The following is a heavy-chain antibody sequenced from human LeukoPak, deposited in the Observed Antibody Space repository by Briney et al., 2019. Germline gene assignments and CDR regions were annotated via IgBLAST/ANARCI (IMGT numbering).Heavy chain of an antibody. CDR1: GDTLTEIS. CDR3: ARADYQYGMDV. V-gene: IGHV1-24*01. D-gene: IGHD4/OR15-4a*01. J-gene: IGHJ6*02. Sequence: ASVKVSCRVSGDTLTEISIHWVRQTPGKGLEWMGGLHPEDREVIYAQKFQGRVTMTEDSSTDTAYMDLRSLRSDDTAVYYCARADYQYGMDVWGQGTTVTVSS. CDR2: LHPEDREV.